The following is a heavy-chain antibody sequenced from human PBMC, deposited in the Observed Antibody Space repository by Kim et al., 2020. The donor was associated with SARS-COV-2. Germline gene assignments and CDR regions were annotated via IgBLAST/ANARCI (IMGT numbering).Heavy chain of an antibody. Sequence: GGSLRLSCAASGFTFDDYTMHWVRQAPGKGLEWVSLISWDGGSTYYADSVKGRFTISRDNSTNSLYLQMNSLRTEDTALYYCAACVGGSGGRWGGMDVWGQGTTVTVSS. J-gene: IGHJ6*02. CDR1: GFTFDDYT. CDR3: AACVGGSGGRWGGMDV. V-gene: IGHV3-43*01. D-gene: IGHD2-15*01. CDR2: ISWDGGST.